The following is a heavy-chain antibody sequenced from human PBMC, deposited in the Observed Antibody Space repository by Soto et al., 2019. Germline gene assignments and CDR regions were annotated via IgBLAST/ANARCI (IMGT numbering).Heavy chain of an antibody. CDR3: TRHFDGDVRIDD. D-gene: IGHD4-17*01. J-gene: IGHJ4*02. CDR1: GFTFSDST. Sequence: EVQLVESGGGSVQPGGSLKLSCAASGFTFSDSTLHWIRQASGKGLEWLGRIRGKSNNYATAYAASVKGRFTISRDDSKDTAYLQMNSLKTEDTAVYYCTRHFDGDVRIDDWGQGTLVTVSS. V-gene: IGHV3-73*01. CDR2: IRGKSNNYAT.